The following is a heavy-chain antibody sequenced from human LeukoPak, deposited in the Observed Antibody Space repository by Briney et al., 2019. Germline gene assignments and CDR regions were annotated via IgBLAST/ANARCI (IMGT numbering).Heavy chain of an antibody. Sequence: SETLSLTCAVSGGSVSSAGYSWSWIRQPPGRGLECIGYFFHTGNTYYNPSLESRVTISLDRPRNQFSLKLSSVTAADTAVYYCAKFTVTTSGYTFDIWGQGTMVTVSS. D-gene: IGHD4-17*01. CDR2: FFHTGNT. CDR1: GGSVSSAGYS. J-gene: IGHJ3*02. CDR3: AKFTVTTSGYTFDI. V-gene: IGHV4-30-2*01.